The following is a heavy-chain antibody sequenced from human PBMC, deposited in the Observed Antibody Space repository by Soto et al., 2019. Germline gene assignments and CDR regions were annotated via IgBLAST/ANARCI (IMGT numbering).Heavy chain of an antibody. CDR3: ARDHQRGXXGYDFDY. D-gene: IGHD5-12*01. V-gene: IGHV1-18*01. CDR2: ISAYNGNT. J-gene: IGHJ4*02. CDR1: GYTFTSYG. Sequence: ASVKVSCKASGYTFTSYGISWVRQAPGQGLEWMGWISAYNGNTNYSQKLQGRVTMTTDTSTSTAYMELRSLRSDDTAVYYCARDHQRGXXGYDFDYWGQGTLVTV.